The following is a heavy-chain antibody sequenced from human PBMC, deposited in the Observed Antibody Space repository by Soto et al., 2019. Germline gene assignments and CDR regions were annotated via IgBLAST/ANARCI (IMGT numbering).Heavy chain of an antibody. CDR1: GYTFTSYY. D-gene: IGHD1-1*01. CDR2: INPSGGSK. V-gene: IGHV1-46*01. CDR3: AREGYRRYYYYGMDV. J-gene: IGHJ6*02. Sequence: QVQLVQSGAEVKKPGASVKVSCKASGYTFTSYYIHWVRQAPGQGLEWMGIINPSGGSKSYAQKFKGRVTMTRDTSTSTVYMELSSLRSEDTAVYYCAREGYRRYYYYGMDVWGQGTTVTVSS.